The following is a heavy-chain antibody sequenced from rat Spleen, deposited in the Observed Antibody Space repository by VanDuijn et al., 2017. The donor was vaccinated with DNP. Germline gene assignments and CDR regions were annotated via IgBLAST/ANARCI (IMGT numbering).Heavy chain of an antibody. J-gene: IGHJ3*01. D-gene: IGHD1-10*01. CDR1: GFTFSDYN. Sequence: EAQLVESGGGLVQPGRSMKLSCAASGFTFSDYNMAWVRQAPRKGLEWVAYIRYDGGSTYYGDSVKGRFTISRDNAKSTLYLQMNSLRSEDMATYYCARPIYNNHGGFAYWGQGTLVTVSS. CDR3: ARPIYNNHGGFAY. CDR2: IRYDGGST. V-gene: IGHV5-22*01.